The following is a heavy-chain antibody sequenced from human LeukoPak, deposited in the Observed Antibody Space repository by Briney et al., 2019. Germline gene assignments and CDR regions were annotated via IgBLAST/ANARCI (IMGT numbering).Heavy chain of an antibody. CDR3: ARGITTKYYDFWSGPSNYYYYYMDV. CDR1: GYTFTSYD. J-gene: IGHJ6*03. V-gene: IGHV1-8*01. CDR2: MNPNSGNT. D-gene: IGHD3-3*01. Sequence: ASVKVSCKASGYTFTSYDINWVRQATGQGLEWMGWMNPNSGNTGYAQKFQGRVTMTRNTSISTAYMELSSLTSEDKALYYCARGITTKYYDFWSGPSNYYYYYMDVWGKGTTVTVSS.